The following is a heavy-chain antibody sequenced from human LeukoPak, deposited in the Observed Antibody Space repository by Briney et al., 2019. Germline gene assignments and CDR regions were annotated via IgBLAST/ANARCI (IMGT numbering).Heavy chain of an antibody. CDR2: ISSRGSTI. D-gene: IGHD6-6*01. V-gene: IGHV3-11*01. Sequence: GGSLRLSCAASGFTFSDYYMSWIRQAPGKGLEWVSYISSRGSTIYYADSVKGRFTISRDNAKNSLYLQMNSLRAEDTAVYYCARLRSSSFYYYYMDVWGKGTTVTVSS. CDR3: ARLRSSSFYYYYMDV. J-gene: IGHJ6*03. CDR1: GFTFSDYY.